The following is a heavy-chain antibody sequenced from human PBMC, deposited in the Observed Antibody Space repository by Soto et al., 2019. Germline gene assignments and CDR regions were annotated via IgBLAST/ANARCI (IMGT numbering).Heavy chain of an antibody. V-gene: IGHV1-2*04. CDR3: ARESGGATATLDYYYFYMDV. D-gene: IGHD5-12*01. CDR2: INPNGGVT. J-gene: IGHJ6*03. Sequence: QVQLVQSGAEVRKPGASVTVYCRSSGDSFNDYYIHWVRQATGQGFDWMGLINPNGGVTKYGQKFQCWVSMTRATSIRTVYMKLSRLRSDDTAVYYCARESGGATATLDYYYFYMDVWGTGTTVTVS. CDR1: GDSFNDYY.